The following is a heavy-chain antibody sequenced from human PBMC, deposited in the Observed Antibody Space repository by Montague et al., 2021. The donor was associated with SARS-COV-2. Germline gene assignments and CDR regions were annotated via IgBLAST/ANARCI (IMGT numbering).Heavy chain of an antibody. J-gene: IGHJ6*02. CDR2: ISSSGGGSSK. CDR3: ARDRDWDDWCGMDV. V-gene: IGHV3-48*03. CDR1: GFIFSSYE. D-gene: IGHD2-21*01. Sequence: SLRLSCAASGFIFSSYEMNWVRQSPGKGLEWISYISSSGGGSSKHYTDSVKCRFTISRYNAKNSLYLKMNSLRVEDTAIYYCARDRDWDDWCGMDVWGQGTTVTVSS.